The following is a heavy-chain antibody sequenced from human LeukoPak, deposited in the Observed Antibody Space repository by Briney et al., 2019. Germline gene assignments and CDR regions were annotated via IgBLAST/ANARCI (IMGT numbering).Heavy chain of an antibody. CDR3: ARVAQQLWLPDFDY. V-gene: IGHV1-2*02. CDR2: INPNSGHT. D-gene: IGHD5-18*01. CDR1: GYTFTGYY. Sequence: ASVKVSCKASGYTFTGYYMHWVRQAPGQGLEWMGWINPNSGHTNYAQKSQARVTMTRDTSISTAYMELSRLRSDDTAVYYCARVAQQLWLPDFDYWGQGTLVTVSS. J-gene: IGHJ4*02.